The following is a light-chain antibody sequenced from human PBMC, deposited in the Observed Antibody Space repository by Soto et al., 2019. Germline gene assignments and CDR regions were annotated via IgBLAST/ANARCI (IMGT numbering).Light chain of an antibody. CDR1: QNIRSNY. J-gene: IGKJ1*01. V-gene: IGKV3-20*01. CDR2: GAS. CDR3: QQYGSTPPTT. Sequence: EIVLTQSPAILSLSPGERATLSCRASQNIRSNYLAWYQQKPGQAPRLLIYGASSRATGIPDRISGSGSGTDFTLPISRLEPEDFAVDYCQQYGSTPPTTFGQGTKVESK.